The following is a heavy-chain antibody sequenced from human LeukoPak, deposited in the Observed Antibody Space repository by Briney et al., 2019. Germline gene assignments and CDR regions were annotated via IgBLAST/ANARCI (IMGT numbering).Heavy chain of an antibody. D-gene: IGHD5-18*01. CDR1: GYTFTTYA. CDR2: INTNTGNP. V-gene: IGHV7-4-1*02. CDR3: ARRGYSYGQYYFDY. Sequence: PGASVKVSCKASGYTFTTYAMNWVRQAPGQGLEWMGWINTNTGNPTYAQGFTGRFVFSLDTSVSTAYLQISSLKAEDTAVYYCARRGYSYGQYYFDYWGQGTLVTVSS. J-gene: IGHJ4*02.